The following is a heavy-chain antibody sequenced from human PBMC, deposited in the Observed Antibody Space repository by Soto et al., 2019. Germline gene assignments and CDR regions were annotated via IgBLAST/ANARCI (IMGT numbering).Heavy chain of an antibody. CDR1: VYTFAGYG. CDR2: ISAYNGNT. V-gene: IGHV1-18*01. J-gene: IGHJ4*02. D-gene: IGHD6-13*01. CDR3: ARDSLPFIAAAGPYFDY. Sequence: AASVKVCCKASVYTFAGYGISWVRQAPGQGLEWMGWISAYNGNTNYAQKLQGRVTMTTDTSTSTAYMELRSLRSDDTAVYYCARDSLPFIAAAGPYFDYWGQGTLVTVSS.